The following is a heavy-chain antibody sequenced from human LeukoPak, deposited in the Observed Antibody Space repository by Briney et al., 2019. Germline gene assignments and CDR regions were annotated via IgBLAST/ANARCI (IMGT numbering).Heavy chain of an antibody. D-gene: IGHD2-15*01. V-gene: IGHV3-49*03. Sequence: GGSLRLSCTASGFTFGDYAMSWFRQAPGKGLEWVGFIRSKAYDGTTEYAASVKGRFTISRDDSKSIAYLQMNSLKTEDTAVYYCTRVPYCSGGSCYALRLDYWGQGTLVTVSS. CDR3: TRVPYCSGGSCYALRLDY. CDR1: GFTFGDYA. J-gene: IGHJ4*02. CDR2: IRSKAYDGTT.